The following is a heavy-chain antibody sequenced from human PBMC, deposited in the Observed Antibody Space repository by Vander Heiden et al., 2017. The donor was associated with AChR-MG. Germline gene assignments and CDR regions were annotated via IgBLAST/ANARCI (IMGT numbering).Heavy chain of an antibody. Sequence: QVQLVQSGAEVKKPGSSVKVSCKASGGPFSSYAISWGRQAPGQGLEWMGGIIPIFGTANYAQKVQGRVTITADESTSTAYMELSSLRSEDTAVYYCARSISLTDTPFDYWGQGTLVTVSS. V-gene: IGHV1-69*01. D-gene: IGHD2-2*01. CDR1: GGPFSSYA. J-gene: IGHJ4*02. CDR2: IIPIFGTA. CDR3: ARSISLTDTPFDY.